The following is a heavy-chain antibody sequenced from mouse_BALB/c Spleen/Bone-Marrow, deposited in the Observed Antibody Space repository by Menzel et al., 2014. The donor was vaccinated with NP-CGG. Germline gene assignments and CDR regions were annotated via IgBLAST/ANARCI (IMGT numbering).Heavy chain of an antibody. V-gene: IGHV1S56*01. Sequence: VQLQQSGPELVKPGASVKMSCKASGYTFTSYYIHWVKQRPGQGLEWIGWIYPGDGSTKYNEKFKGKTTLTADKSSSTAYMLLSSLTSEDSAIYFCARGGRMDYWGQGTSVTVSS. CDR2: IYPGDGST. CDR1: GYTFTSYY. CDR3: ARGGRMDY. J-gene: IGHJ4*01.